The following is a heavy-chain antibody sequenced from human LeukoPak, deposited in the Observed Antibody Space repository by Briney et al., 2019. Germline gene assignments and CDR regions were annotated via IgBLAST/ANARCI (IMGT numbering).Heavy chain of an antibody. J-gene: IGHJ4*02. CDR1: GDSLNTYY. CDR2: IYYSGST. D-gene: IGHD2-2*02. V-gene: IGHV4-59*12. Sequence: SETLSLTCTVSGDSLNTYYWTWIRQRPGKGLEWIGYIYYSGSTNYNPSLKSRVTISVDTSKNQFSLKLSSVTAADTAVYYCARRRGGYCSSTSCYKYGFDYWGQGTLVTVSS. CDR3: ARRRGGYCSSTSCYKYGFDY.